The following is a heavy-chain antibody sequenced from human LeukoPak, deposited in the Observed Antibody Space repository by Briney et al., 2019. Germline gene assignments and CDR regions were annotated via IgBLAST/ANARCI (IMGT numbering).Heavy chain of an antibody. Sequence: EASVKVSCKASGYTFTSYGISWVRQAPGQGLEWMGWISAYNGNTNYAQKLQGRVTMTTDTSTSTAYMELRSLRSDDTAVYYCARDTSITIFGVAPPFDPWGQGTLVTVSS. CDR3: ARDTSITIFGVAPPFDP. D-gene: IGHD3-3*01. CDR2: ISAYNGNT. CDR1: GYTFTSYG. J-gene: IGHJ5*02. V-gene: IGHV1-18*01.